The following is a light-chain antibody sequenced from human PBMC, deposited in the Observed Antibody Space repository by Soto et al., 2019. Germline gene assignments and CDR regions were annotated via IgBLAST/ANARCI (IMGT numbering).Light chain of an antibody. J-gene: IGLJ1*01. V-gene: IGLV2-14*01. Sequence: QSVLTQPASVSGSPGQSITISCTGSSNDIGTYEYVSWHQHHPGRAPKLIIFGVNDRPSGISDRFSGSKSGNTDSLTIFGLQLEDEAVYYCSSYTTGSTLPWVFGTGTKVTVL. CDR2: GVN. CDR1: SNDIGTYEY. CDR3: SSYTTGSTLPWV.